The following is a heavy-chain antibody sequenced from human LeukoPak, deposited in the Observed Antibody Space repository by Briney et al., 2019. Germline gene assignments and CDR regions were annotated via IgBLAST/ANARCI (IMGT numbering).Heavy chain of an antibody. CDR2: ITGSGVTT. CDR3: ARPTSSGSINS. CDR1: GFTFNDYD. V-gene: IGHV3-48*01. J-gene: IGHJ4*02. Sequence: GGSLRLSCAASGFTFNDYDMHWVRRAPGKGLEWVSFITGSGVTTSYADSVKGRFTISRDSAKHSLFLQMNSLRAEDTAVYYCARPTSSGSINSWGQGTLVTVSS. D-gene: IGHD6-19*01.